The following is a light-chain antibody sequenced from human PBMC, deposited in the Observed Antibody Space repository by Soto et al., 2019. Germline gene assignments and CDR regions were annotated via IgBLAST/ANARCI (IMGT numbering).Light chain of an antibody. CDR2: DGS. J-gene: IGKJ5*01. Sequence: EIVLTQSPDTLSVSPGAGVALSCLASQNLHSFLNWYQQRPGQAPRPLIYDGSKRAAGVPDRISGDGSGTDYTLTISSLEPEDFAVYYCQQRTRWPMTFGQGTRLEIK. V-gene: IGKV3-11*01. CDR1: QNLHSF. CDR3: QQRTRWPMT.